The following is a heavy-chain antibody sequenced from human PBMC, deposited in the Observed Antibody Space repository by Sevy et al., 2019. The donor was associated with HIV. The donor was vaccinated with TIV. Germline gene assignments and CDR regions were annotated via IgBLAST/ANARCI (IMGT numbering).Heavy chain of an antibody. V-gene: IGHV3-30*04. J-gene: IGHJ6*02. Sequence: GGSLRLSCAASGFSFSSYAMHWVRQAPGKGLEWVAVISYDGRNKYYGDSVKGRFTISREISKNTPYLQMNSLRAEDTAVYYCARPESSGYYYYYAMDVWGQWTTVTVSS. CDR3: ARPESSGYYYYYAMDV. CDR2: ISYDGRNK. CDR1: GFSFSSYA. D-gene: IGHD3-22*01.